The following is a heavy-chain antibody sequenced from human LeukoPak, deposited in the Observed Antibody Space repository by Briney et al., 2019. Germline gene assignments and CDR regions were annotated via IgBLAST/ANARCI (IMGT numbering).Heavy chain of an antibody. V-gene: IGHV3-64*01. J-gene: IGHJ2*01. Sequence: QPGGSLRLSCAASGFTFSSYAMHWVRQAPGKGLEYVSAISSNGGSTYYANSVKGRFTISRDNSKNTLYLQMGSLRAEDMAVYYCARDLEPRRYFDLWGRGTLVTVSS. D-gene: IGHD3-3*01. CDR3: ARDLEPRRYFDL. CDR2: ISSNGGST. CDR1: GFTFSSYA.